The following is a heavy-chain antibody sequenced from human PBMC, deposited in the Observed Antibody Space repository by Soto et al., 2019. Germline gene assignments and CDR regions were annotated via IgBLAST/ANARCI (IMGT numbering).Heavy chain of an antibody. CDR2: IKSKTAGGTT. CDR1: GFIFTNAW. CDR3: TTDKGY. V-gene: IGHV3-15*07. Sequence: GGSLRLSCAASGFIFTNAWMNWVRQAPGKGLEWVGRIKSKTAGGTTDYAAPVKGRFTISRDDSKTTLYLEMNSLKTEDTAVYYCTTDKGYWGPGTLVTVSS. D-gene: IGHD6-13*01. J-gene: IGHJ4*02.